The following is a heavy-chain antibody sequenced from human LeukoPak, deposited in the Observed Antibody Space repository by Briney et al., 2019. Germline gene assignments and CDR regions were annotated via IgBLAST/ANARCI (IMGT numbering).Heavy chain of an antibody. J-gene: IGHJ6*02. CDR2: IYSGGST. CDR3: ARSSWYRRDYYYYGMDV. Sequence: GGSLRLSCAASGFTVSSNYMSWVRQAPGKGLEWVSVIYSGGSTYYADSVKGRFTISRDNSKNTLYLQMNSLRAEDTAVYYCARSSWYRRDYYYYGMDVWGQGTTVTVSS. CDR1: GFTVSSNY. D-gene: IGHD6-13*01. V-gene: IGHV3-53*01.